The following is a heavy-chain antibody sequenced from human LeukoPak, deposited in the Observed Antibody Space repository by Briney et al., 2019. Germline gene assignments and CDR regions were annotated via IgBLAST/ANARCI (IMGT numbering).Heavy chain of an antibody. Sequence: GGSLRLSCAASGFTFSSYSMNWVRQAPGKGLEWVSSISSSSSYIYYADSVKGRFTISRDNAKNSLYLQMNSLRAEDTAVYYCARVVPAAILRPDYYYCMDVWGKGTTVTASS. D-gene: IGHD2-2*02. J-gene: IGHJ6*03. V-gene: IGHV3-21*01. CDR2: ISSSSSYI. CDR3: ARVVPAAILRPDYYYCMDV. CDR1: GFTFSSYS.